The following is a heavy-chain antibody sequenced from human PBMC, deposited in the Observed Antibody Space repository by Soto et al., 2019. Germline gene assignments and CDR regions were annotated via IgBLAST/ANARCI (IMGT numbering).Heavy chain of an antibody. V-gene: IGHV1-18*01. CDR1: GYIFTSYG. J-gene: IGHJ6*03. CDR2: ISVDSGNT. CDR3: ARFNGSGTNYYMDV. D-gene: IGHD3-10*01. Sequence: QVQLVQSGAELKKPGASAKVSCKASGYIFTSYGISWVRQAPGQGLEWMAWISVDSGNTNYAQNFQSRVTMTTDTSAGTAHMELRSLRSDDTAFYYFARFNGSGTNYYMDVWGKGTTVIVSS.